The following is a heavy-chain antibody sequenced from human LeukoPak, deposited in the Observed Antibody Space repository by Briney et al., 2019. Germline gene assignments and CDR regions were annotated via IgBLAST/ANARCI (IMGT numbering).Heavy chain of an antibody. D-gene: IGHD6-13*01. V-gene: IGHV3-15*01. J-gene: IGHJ5*02. CDR3: AKGVIQLVSSWEYNWFDP. CDR1: GFTFRNAG. CDR2: FKGKTVGGTT. Sequence: PGGSLRLSCAASGFTFRNAGMSWVRQAPGKGLEWVAIFKGKTVGGTTDYAAAVKGRFTISRDDSKNTLYLQMNSLKTEDTAVYYCAKGVIQLVSSWEYNWFDPWGQGTLVTVSS.